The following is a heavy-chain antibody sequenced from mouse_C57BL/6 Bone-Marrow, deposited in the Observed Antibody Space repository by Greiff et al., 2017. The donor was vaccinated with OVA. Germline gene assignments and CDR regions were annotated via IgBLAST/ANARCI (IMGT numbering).Heavy chain of an antibody. V-gene: IGHV14-2*01. CDR2: IDPEDGEN. J-gene: IGHJ3*01. D-gene: IGHD1-1*01. CDR3: ARGYYGSLFAD. CDR1: GFNINDYY. Sequence: EVKLLESGAALVKPGASLKLSCTASGFNINDYYMHWVKQSTEQGLEWIGRIDPEDGENKYAPKFQGKATITADTSSNTAYLQLSSLTSEDTGVYYCARGYYGSLFADWGQGTLVTVSA.